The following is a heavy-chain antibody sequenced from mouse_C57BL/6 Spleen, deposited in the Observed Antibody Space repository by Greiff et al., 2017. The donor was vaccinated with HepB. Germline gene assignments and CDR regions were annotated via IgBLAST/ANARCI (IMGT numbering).Heavy chain of an antibody. V-gene: IGHV1-55*01. D-gene: IGHD1-2*01. Sequence: QVQLQQPGAELVKPGASVKMSCKASGYTFTSYWITWVKQRPGQGLEWIGDIYPGSGSTNYNEKFKGKATLTVDKSSSTAYMQLSTLTSEDYAFYYCARTATSFAYWGQGTLVTVSS. CDR3: ARTATSFAY. CDR1: GYTFTSYW. J-gene: IGHJ3*01. CDR2: IYPGSGST.